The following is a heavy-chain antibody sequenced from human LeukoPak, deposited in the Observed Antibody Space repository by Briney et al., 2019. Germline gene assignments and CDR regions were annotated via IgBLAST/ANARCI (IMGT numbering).Heavy chain of an antibody. D-gene: IGHD6-13*01. CDR1: GGSISSGDYY. Sequence: PSQTLSLTCTVSGGSISSGDYYWSWIRQPAGKGLEWIGRIYTSGSTNYNPSLKSRVTMSVDTSKNQFSLKLSSVTAADTAAYYCASGEAAGFDYWGQGTLVTVSS. J-gene: IGHJ4*02. V-gene: IGHV4-61*02. CDR3: ASGEAAGFDY. CDR2: IYTSGST.